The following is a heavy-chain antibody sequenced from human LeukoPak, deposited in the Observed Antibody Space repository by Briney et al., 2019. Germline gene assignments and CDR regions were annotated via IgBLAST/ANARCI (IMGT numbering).Heavy chain of an antibody. CDR3: ARLTGDGY. V-gene: IGHV3-30-3*01. CDR1: GFTFSTYA. J-gene: IGHJ4*02. Sequence: GGSLRLSCAASGFTFSTYAMHWVRQAPGKGLEWVAVISYDGSSKYYADSVKGRFTIPRDNSKNTLYLQMNSLRAEDTAMYYCARLTGDGYWGQGTLVTVSS. CDR2: ISYDGSSK. D-gene: IGHD7-27*01.